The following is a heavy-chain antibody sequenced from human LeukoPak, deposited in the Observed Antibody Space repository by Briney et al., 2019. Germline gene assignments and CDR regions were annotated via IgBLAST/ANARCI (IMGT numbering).Heavy chain of an antibody. D-gene: IGHD6-19*01. J-gene: IGHJ4*02. Sequence: GESLKISCKGSGYSFTSYWIGWVRQMPGKGLEWMGIIYPGDSDTKYSPSFQGQVTISADKSISTAYLQWSRPKASDTAMYYCARLVEVAGRLDYWGQGTPVIVSS. V-gene: IGHV5-51*01. CDR1: GYSFTSYW. CDR2: IYPGDSDT. CDR3: ARLVEVAGRLDY.